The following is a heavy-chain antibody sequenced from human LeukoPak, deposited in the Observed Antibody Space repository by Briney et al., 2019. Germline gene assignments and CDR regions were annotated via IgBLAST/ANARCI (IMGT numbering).Heavy chain of an antibody. Sequence: GGSLRLSCAASGFTFSSYWMHWVRQAPGKGLVWVSRINSDGSSTSYADSVKGRFTISRDNAKNTLYLQMNSLRAEDTAVYYCARSPPWVPQDIDYWGQGTLVTVSS. D-gene: IGHD1-1*01. CDR3: ARSPPWVPQDIDY. CDR1: GFTFSSYW. V-gene: IGHV3-74*01. J-gene: IGHJ4*02. CDR2: INSDGSST.